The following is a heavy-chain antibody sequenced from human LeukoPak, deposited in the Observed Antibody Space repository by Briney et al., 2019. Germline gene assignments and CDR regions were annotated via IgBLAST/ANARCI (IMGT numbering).Heavy chain of an antibody. CDR3: AKDRVGNSYLFDS. V-gene: IGHV3-23*01. CDR1: GFTFSSYA. CDR2: ITNSGGNT. J-gene: IGHJ4*02. Sequence: GGSLRLSCAAAGFTFSSYAMSWVRQAPGKGLEWVSCITNSGGNTYYADSVKGRFTISRDNSKNTLYLQMNSLRAEDTAVYYCAKDRVGNSYLFDSWGQGTLVTVSS. D-gene: IGHD6-6*01.